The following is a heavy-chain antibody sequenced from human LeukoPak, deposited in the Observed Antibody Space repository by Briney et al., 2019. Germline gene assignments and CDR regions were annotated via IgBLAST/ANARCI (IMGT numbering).Heavy chain of an antibody. CDR3: AKDEPRISMILVGLDY. J-gene: IGHJ4*02. V-gene: IGHV3-23*01. D-gene: IGHD3-22*01. CDR1: GFTFSDYY. Sequence: GGSLRLSCAAAGFTFSDYYMSWIRQAPGKGLEWVSTISGSGGSTYYADSVKGRFTISRDNSKNTLYLQMNSLRADDTAVYYCAKDEPRISMILVGLDYWGQGTLVTVSS. CDR2: ISGSGGST.